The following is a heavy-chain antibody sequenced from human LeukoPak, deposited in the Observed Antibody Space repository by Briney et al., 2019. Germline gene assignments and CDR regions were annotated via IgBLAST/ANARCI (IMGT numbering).Heavy chain of an antibody. V-gene: IGHV4-59*12. Sequence: PSETLSLTCTVPGGSISSYYWSWIRQPPGKGLEWNGYIYYSGSTNYNPSLKSRVTISVDTSKNQFSLKLSSVTAADTAVYYCARYSQGGWISDGGLFDYWGQGTLVTVSS. CDR3: ARYSQGGWISDGGLFDY. CDR2: IYYSGST. CDR1: GGSISSYY. J-gene: IGHJ4*02. D-gene: IGHD1-26*01.